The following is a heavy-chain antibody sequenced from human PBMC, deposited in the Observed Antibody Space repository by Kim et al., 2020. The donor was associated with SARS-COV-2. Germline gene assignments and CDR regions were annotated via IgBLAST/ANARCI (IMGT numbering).Heavy chain of an antibody. V-gene: IGHV3-23*01. J-gene: IGHJ4*02. D-gene: IGHD3-10*01. Sequence: GGSLRLSCVASGFTFNMYAMTWVRQASGKGLEWVSDISSSDTTYYADSVKGRFTIFRDNSKNTLYLQMNSLRAEDTAVYYCAKPGGSGSYYRYFDSWGQGTQVTFSS. CDR1: GFTFNMYA. CDR2: ISSSDTT. CDR3: AKPGGSGSYYRYFDS.